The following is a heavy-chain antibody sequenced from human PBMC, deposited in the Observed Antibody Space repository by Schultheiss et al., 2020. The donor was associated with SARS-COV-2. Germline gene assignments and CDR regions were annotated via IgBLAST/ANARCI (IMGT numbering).Heavy chain of an antibody. Sequence: SETLSLTCTVSGGSISSSSYYWGWIRQPPGKGLEWIGSIYYSGSTYYNPSLKSRVTISVDTSKNQFSLKLSSVTAADMAVYYCARDWSGDIVVVPAAGAFDYWGQGTLVTVSS. CDR3: ARDWSGDIVVVPAAGAFDY. J-gene: IGHJ4*02. CDR1: GGSISSSSYY. CDR2: IYYSGST. D-gene: IGHD2-2*01. V-gene: IGHV4-39*07.